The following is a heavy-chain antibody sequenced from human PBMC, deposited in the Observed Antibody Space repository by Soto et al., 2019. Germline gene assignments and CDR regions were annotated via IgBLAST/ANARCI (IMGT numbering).Heavy chain of an antibody. CDR1: GFAFSDYS. Sequence: EVQLVESGGGLVQPGGSLKLSCAASGFAFSDYSVNWVRQAPGKGLEWISYIRSRSSTISYAASVRGRFTISTDNAKNSLYLQMNSLRAEDTAVYYCARDYDYAFDSWGQGTLVTVSS. D-gene: IGHD3-10*01. V-gene: IGHV3-48*01. CDR2: IRSRSSTI. CDR3: ARDYDYAFDS. J-gene: IGHJ4*02.